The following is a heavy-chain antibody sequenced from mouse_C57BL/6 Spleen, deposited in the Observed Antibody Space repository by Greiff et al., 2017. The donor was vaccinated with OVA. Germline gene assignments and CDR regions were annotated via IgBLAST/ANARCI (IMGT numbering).Heavy chain of an antibody. Sequence: QVQLQQPGAELVMPGASVKLSCKASGYTFTSYWMHWVKQRPGQGLEWIGEIDPSDSYTNYNQKFKGKSTLTVDKSSSTAYMQLSSLTSEDSAVYHCARRRLDHYSMDYWGQGTSLPVSS. CDR1: GYTFTSYW. CDR3: ARRRLDHYSMDY. J-gene: IGHJ4*01. V-gene: IGHV1-69*01. D-gene: IGHD1-1*01. CDR2: IDPSDSYT.